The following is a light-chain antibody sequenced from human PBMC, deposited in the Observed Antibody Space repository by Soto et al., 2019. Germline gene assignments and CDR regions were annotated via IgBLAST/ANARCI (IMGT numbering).Light chain of an antibody. CDR1: SGDVGAYNY. V-gene: IGLV2-11*01. CDR2: DVN. J-gene: IGLJ1*01. Sequence: QSALTQPRSVSGSPGQSVTISCTGTSGDVGAYNYISWYQQHPGKAPKFLIYDVNKRPSGVPDRFFGSKSGNTASLTISGLQPEDEADYDCCSYADTYTYLFGPGTKLTVL. CDR3: CSYADTYTYL.